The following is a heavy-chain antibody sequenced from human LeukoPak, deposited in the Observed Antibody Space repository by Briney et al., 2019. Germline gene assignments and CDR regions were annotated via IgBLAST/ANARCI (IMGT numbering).Heavy chain of an antibody. CDR1: GLSFTNAW. V-gene: IGHV3-15*01. Sequence: PGRSLRLSCADSGLSFTNAWMSWVRQAPGKGLEWVGRIKSKGDGKTTDYAAPVKGRFTMSRDDSKGMLYLYMNSLKTEDTAVYYCTTDLGITMIRGVIVYWGRGTLVTVSS. CDR2: IKSKGDGKTT. D-gene: IGHD3-10*01. J-gene: IGHJ4*02. CDR3: TTDLGITMIRGVIVY.